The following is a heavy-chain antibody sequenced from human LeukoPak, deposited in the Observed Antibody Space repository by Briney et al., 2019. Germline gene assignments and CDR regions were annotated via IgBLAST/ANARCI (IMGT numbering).Heavy chain of an antibody. Sequence: ASVKVSCKVSGYTLTELSMHWVRQAPGKGLEWRGGFDPEDGETIYAQKFQSRVTMTEDTSTDIPYMELSSLRSEDTAVYYCATRGNGDQNYYYYGMDVWGQGTTVTVSS. D-gene: IGHD4-17*01. CDR1: GYTLTELS. J-gene: IGHJ6*02. CDR3: ATRGNGDQNYYYYGMDV. CDR2: FDPEDGET. V-gene: IGHV1-24*01.